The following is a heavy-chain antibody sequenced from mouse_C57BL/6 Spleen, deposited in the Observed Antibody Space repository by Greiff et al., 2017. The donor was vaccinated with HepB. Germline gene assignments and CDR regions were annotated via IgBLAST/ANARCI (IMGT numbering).Heavy chain of an antibody. J-gene: IGHJ3*01. D-gene: IGHD2-5*01. CDR3: DSSYYSNYEGFAY. Sequence: EVQLQQSVAELVRPGASVKLSCTASGFNIKNTYMHWVKQRPEQGLEWIGRIDPANGNTKYAPKFQGKATITADTSSNTAYLQLSSLTSEDTAIYYCDSSYYSNYEGFAYWGQGTLVTVSA. CDR2: IDPANGNT. V-gene: IGHV14-3*01. CDR1: GFNIKNTY.